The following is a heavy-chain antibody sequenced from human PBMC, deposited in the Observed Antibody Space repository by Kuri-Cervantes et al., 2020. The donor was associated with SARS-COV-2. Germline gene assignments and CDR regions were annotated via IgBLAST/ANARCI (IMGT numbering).Heavy chain of an antibody. D-gene: IGHD1-26*01. CDR3: ARGPDGERYYYYMDV. Sequence: GGSLRLSCAASGFTFSSYWMSWVRQAPGKGLEWVANIKQDGSEKYYVDSVKGRFTISRDNAKNSLYLQMNSLRAEDTAVYYCARGPDGERYYYYMDVWGKGTTVTVSS. CDR1: GFTFSSYW. J-gene: IGHJ6*03. CDR2: IKQDGSEK. V-gene: IGHV3-7*01.